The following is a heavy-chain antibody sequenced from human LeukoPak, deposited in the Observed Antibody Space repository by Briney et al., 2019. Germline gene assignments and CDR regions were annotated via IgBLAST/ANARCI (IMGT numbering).Heavy chain of an antibody. J-gene: IGHJ4*02. D-gene: IGHD3-22*01. CDR3: AKDRGSYYYDSSGYYSFFDY. Sequence: GGSLRLSCAASGFTFSSYSMNWVRQAPGKGLEWVSSISSSSSYIYYADSVKGRFTISRDNAKNSLYLQMNSLRAEDTAVYYCAKDRGSYYYDSSGYYSFFDYWGQGTLVTVSS. CDR1: GFTFSSYS. CDR2: ISSSSSYI. V-gene: IGHV3-21*04.